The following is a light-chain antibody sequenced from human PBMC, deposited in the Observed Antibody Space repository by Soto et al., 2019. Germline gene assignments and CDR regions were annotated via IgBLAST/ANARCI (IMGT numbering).Light chain of an antibody. J-gene: IGKJ2*01. CDR2: AAS. CDR1: QSIRSY. Sequence: EIQMTQSPPSLSASPGDTITITCRTSQSIRSYLNWYQEKSGTAPRLLIYAASTLQDGVPSRFTGSGSRTDFTLTISSLRPDDVSTYFCQQTFRSPYTFGQGTKLEI. V-gene: IGKV1-39*01. CDR3: QQTFRSPYT.